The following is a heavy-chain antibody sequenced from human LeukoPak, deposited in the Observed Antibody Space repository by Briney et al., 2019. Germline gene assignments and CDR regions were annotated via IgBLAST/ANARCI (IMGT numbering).Heavy chain of an antibody. CDR2: IGKTSSAI. CDR1: GFTFSSYT. J-gene: IGHJ4*02. V-gene: IGHV3-48*02. D-gene: IGHD5/OR15-5a*01. Sequence: PGGSLRLSCAASGFTFSSYTMNWVRQAPGKGLEWVSYIGKTSSAIYYADSVKGRFTMSRDNAKSSLYLQMISLRDEDTAVYYFAGNSVYGYFEYWGQGTLVTVSS. CDR3: AGNSVYGYFEY.